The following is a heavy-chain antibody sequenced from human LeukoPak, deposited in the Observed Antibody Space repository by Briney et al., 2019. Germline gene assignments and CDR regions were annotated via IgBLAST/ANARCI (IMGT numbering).Heavy chain of an antibody. CDR3: TTGVVVPAAIPAGGEIDY. V-gene: IGHV3-15*01. CDR1: GFTFSNAW. D-gene: IGHD2-2*01. CDR2: IKSKTDGGTT. J-gene: IGHJ4*02. Sequence: PGGSLRLSCAASGFTFSNAWMSWVRQAPGKGLEWVGRIKSKTDGGTTDYAAPVKGRFTISRDDSKNTLYLQMNSLKTEDTAVYYCTTGVVVPAAIPAGGEIDYWGQGTLVTVSS.